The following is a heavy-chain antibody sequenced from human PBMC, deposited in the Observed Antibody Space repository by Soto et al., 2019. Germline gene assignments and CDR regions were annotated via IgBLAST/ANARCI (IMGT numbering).Heavy chain of an antibody. D-gene: IGHD1-26*01. Sequence: SVKVSCKASGFTFTSSAVQWVRQARGQRLEWIGWIVVGSGNTNYAQKFQERVTITWDMSTSTAYMELSSLRSEDTAVYYCGAADLVADTFIDYWCQGTLVTFSS. J-gene: IGHJ4*02. CDR1: GFTFTSSA. CDR2: IVVGSGNT. V-gene: IGHV1-58*01. CDR3: GAADLVADTFIDY.